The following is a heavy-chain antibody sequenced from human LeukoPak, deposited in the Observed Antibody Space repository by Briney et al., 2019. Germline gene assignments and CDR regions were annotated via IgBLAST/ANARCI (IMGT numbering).Heavy chain of an antibody. V-gene: IGHV1-69*13. CDR3: ARESADYYDSSGYCCAFDI. CDR2: ITPIFGTA. J-gene: IGHJ3*02. CDR1: GGTFSSYA. Sequence: ASVKVSCKASGGTFSSYAISWVRQAPGQGLEWMGGITPIFGTANYAQKFQGRVTITADESTSTAYMELSSLRSEDTAVYYCARESADYYDSSGYCCAFDIWGQGTMVTVSS. D-gene: IGHD3-22*01.